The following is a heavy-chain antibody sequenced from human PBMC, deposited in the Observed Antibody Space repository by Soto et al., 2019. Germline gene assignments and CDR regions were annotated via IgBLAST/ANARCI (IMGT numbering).Heavy chain of an antibody. CDR2: INAGNGNT. V-gene: IGHV1-3*01. D-gene: IGHD3-3*01. J-gene: IGHJ4*02. CDR1: GYTFTSYA. CDR3: ARDYSRITIFGVVNYFDY. Sequence: QVQLVQSGAEVKKPGASVKVSCKASGYTFTSYAMHWVRQAPGQRLEWMGWINAGNGNTKYSQKFKGRVTITRDTSASTAYMELSSLRSEDTAVYYCARDYSRITIFGVVNYFDYWGQGTLVTVSS.